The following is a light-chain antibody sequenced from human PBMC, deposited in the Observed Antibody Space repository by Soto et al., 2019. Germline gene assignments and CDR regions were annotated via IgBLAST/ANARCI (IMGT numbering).Light chain of an antibody. CDR2: GAS. CDR3: QLFGSSPLYT. J-gene: IGKJ2*01. Sequence: EIVLTQSPGTLSLSPGERATLSCRASQSVSSSYLAWYQQKPGQAPRLLIYGASSRATGIPDRFSGSGSGTDFPLTISRLEPEDFAVYYCQLFGSSPLYTFGQGTKLEI. V-gene: IGKV3-20*01. CDR1: QSVSSSY.